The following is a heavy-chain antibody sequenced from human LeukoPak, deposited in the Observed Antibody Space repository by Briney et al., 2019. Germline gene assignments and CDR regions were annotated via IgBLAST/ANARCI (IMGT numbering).Heavy chain of an antibody. V-gene: IGHV1-46*02. CDR3: AREESGGYFDY. D-gene: IGHD2-8*02. Sequence: ASVKVSCKASGYNFDNYGISWVRQAPGQGLEWMGLINPTGTGTNYAQKFRGRVTLTRDTSTTTVYMELSSLRSEDTAVYYCAREESGGYFDYWGQGTPVTVSS. CDR2: INPTGTGT. J-gene: IGHJ4*02. CDR1: GYNFDNYG.